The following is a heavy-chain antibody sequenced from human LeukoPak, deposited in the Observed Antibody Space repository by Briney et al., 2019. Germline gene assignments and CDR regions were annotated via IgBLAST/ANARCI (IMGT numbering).Heavy chain of an antibody. CDR1: GFTFSDYY. CDR3: ATDSKAVAGTFDY. V-gene: IGHV3-11*04. Sequence: PGGSLRLSCAASGFTFSDYYMSWIRQAPRKGLEWVSYISSSGSTIYYADSVKGRFTISRDNAKNSLYLQMNSLRAEDTAVYYCATDSKAVAGTFDYWGQGTLVTVSS. J-gene: IGHJ4*02. D-gene: IGHD6-19*01. CDR2: ISSSGSTI.